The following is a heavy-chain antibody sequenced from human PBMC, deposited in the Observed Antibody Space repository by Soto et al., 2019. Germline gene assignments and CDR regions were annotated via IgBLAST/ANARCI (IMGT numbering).Heavy chain of an antibody. CDR2: ISSNLVGT. CDR1: GFTLSGDA. V-gene: IGHV3-64*01. D-gene: IGHD6-6*01. Sequence: GVLRLSCAASGFTLSGDARFWVRQAPGEGLEYVSGISSNLVGTYYAYSVQGRFSISRDNSKNTVYLHMSSLRPEDMTGDYCARRARPDFYHMDVWGKGTTVPLSS. J-gene: IGHJ6*03. CDR3: ARRARPDFYHMDV.